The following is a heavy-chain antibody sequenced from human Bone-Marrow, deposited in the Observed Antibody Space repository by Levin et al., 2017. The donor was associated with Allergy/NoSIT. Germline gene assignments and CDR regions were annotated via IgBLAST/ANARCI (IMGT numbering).Heavy chain of an antibody. CDR1: GFTFSSYD. CDR2: IGTAADS. Sequence: GESLKISCAASGFTFSSYDMHWVRQATGRGLEWVSAIGTAADSYYSGSVKGRFTVSRDNAKYSFYLQMNSLRAGDTAVYYCARVALPRYCTSTSCSDSGYYFDYWGQGTLVTVSS. J-gene: IGHJ4*02. D-gene: IGHD2-2*01. V-gene: IGHV3-13*04. CDR3: ARVALPRYCTSTSCSDSGYYFDY.